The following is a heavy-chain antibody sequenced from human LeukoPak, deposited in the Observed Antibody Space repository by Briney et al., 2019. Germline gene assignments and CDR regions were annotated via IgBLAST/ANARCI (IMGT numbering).Heavy chain of an antibody. CDR3: ARHRPINDYDGYNWFDP. J-gene: IGHJ5*02. CDR1: GGSISSSRYY. D-gene: IGHD4-23*01. V-gene: IGHV4-39*01. Sequence: PSETLSLTCTVSGGSISSSRYYWGWIRQPPGKGLEWIGSIYYSGSTYYNPSLRSRVTISVDTSNNQFSLKLSSVTAADTAVYYCARHRPINDYDGYNWFDPWGQGTLVTVSS. CDR2: IYYSGST.